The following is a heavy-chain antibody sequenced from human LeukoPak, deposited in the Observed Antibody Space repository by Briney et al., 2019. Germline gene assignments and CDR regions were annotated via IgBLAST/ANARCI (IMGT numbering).Heavy chain of an antibody. D-gene: IGHD6-19*01. CDR2: ISYDGSNK. CDR1: GFTFSSYA. V-gene: IGHV3-30*04. Sequence: PGGSLRLSCAASGFTFSSYAMHWLRQAPGKGLEWVAVISYDGSNKYYADSVKGRFTIYRDNSKNTLYLQMNSLRAEDTAVYYCARDRVQIAVAATVIDYWGQGTLVTVSS. CDR3: ARDRVQIAVAATVIDY. J-gene: IGHJ4*02.